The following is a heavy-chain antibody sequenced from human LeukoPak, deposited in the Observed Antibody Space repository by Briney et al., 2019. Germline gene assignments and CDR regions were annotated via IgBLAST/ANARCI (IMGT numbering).Heavy chain of an antibody. CDR3: ARGPGVSYYDSSGYYYDY. D-gene: IGHD3-22*01. CDR1: GGTFSSYA. CDR2: IIPIFGTA. V-gene: IGHV1-69*05. J-gene: IGHJ4*02. Sequence: SVKVSCKASGGTFSSYAISWVRQAPGQGLEWMGGIIPIFGTANYAQKFQGRVTVTTDESTSTAYMELSSLRSEDTAVYYCARGPGVSYYDSSGYYYDYWGQGTLVTVSS.